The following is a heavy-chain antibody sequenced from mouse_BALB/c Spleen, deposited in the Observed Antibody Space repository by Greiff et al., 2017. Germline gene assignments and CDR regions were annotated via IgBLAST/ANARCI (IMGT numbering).Heavy chain of an antibody. CDR2: ISYSGST. V-gene: IGHV3-8*02. CDR1: GDSITSGY. CDR3: ARYYGSSYDAMDD. D-gene: IGHD1-1*01. Sequence: EVKLMESGPSLVKPSQTLSLTCSVTGDSITSGYWNWIRKFPGNKLEYMGYISYSGSTYYNPSLKSRISITRDTSKNQYYLQLNSVTTEDTATYYCARYYGSSYDAMDDWGQGTSVTVSS. J-gene: IGHJ4*01.